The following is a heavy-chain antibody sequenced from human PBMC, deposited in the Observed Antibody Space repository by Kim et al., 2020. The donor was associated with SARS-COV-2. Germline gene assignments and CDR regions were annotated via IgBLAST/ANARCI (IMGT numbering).Heavy chain of an antibody. CDR2: FDPEDGET. D-gene: IGHD3-10*01. V-gene: IGHV1-24*01. CDR3: ATTWGVGKTTARGVYYYYYGMDV. CDR1: GYTLTELS. J-gene: IGHJ6*02. Sequence: ASVKVSCKVSGYTLTELSMHWVRQAPGKGLEWMGGFDPEDGETIYAQKFQGRVTMTEDTSTDTAYMELSSLRSEDTAVYYCATTWGVGKTTARGVYYYYYGMDVWGQGTTVTVSS.